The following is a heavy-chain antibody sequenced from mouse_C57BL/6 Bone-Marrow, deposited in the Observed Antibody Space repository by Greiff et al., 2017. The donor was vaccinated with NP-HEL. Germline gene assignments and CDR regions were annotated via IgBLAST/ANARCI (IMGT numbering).Heavy chain of an antibody. J-gene: IGHJ3*01. Sequence: VQLQQSGPVLVKPGASVKMSCKASGYTFTDYYMNWVKQSHGKSLEWIGVINPYNGGTSYNQKFKGKATLTVDKSSSTAYMELNSLTSEDSAVYYCARGESPAWFAYWGQGTLVTVSA. CDR2: INPYNGGT. V-gene: IGHV1-19*01. CDR3: ARGESPAWFAY. CDR1: GYTFTDYY.